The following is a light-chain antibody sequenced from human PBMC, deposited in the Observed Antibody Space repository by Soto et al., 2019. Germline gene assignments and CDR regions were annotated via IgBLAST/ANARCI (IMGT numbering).Light chain of an antibody. V-gene: IGKV1-27*01. J-gene: IGKJ3*01. CDR3: HTYNAAPFT. CDR1: RDIHTF. CDR2: AAS. Sequence: DIQMTQSPPSLSASVGDRVTITCRASRDIHTFLAWYQQKPGEIPKLLVYAASTLQSGVPSRFIGSGSGTDFTLSISSLQPEDVATYYCHTYNAAPFTFGPGTKVDIK.